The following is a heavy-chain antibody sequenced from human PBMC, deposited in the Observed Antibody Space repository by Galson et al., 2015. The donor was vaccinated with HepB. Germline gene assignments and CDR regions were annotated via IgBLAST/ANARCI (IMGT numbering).Heavy chain of an antibody. D-gene: IGHD2-2*01. V-gene: IGHV6-1*01. J-gene: IGHJ6*02. CDR2: TYYRAKWYS. Sequence: CAISGGSVSNNNAAWNWIRQSPSRGLEWLGRTYYRAKWYSDYTVSLRSRITINPDTSKNQISLHLTSVTPEDTAVYYCARVHGTIYYYAMDVWGQGTTVTVSS. CDR3: ARVHGTIYYYAMDV. CDR1: GGSVSNNNAA.